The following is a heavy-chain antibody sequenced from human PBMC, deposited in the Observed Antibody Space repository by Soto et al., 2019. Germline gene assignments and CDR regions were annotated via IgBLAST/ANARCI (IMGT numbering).Heavy chain of an antibody. J-gene: IGHJ6*02. CDR3: ARASYGSGPYYYYGMDV. D-gene: IGHD3-10*01. CDR2: INPNSGDT. CDR1: GYTFTGYY. V-gene: IGHV1-2*04. Sequence: ASVKVSCKASGYTFTGYYMHWVRQAPGQGLEWMGWINPNSGDTNYAQKFQGWVTMTRDTSISTAYMELSRLRSDDTAVYYCARASYGSGPYYYYGMDVWGQGTTVTVSS.